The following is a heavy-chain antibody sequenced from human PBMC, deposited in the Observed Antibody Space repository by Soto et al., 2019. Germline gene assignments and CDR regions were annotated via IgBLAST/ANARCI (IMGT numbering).Heavy chain of an antibody. Sequence: EGQLLESGGGLVQPGGSLRLSCAASGFTFTTYTMAWVRQAPGRGPEWVSGIAQNGGTYYADSVKGRFIISRDNSRNTGRLQMARLKGEDTAIYYCAKDMRPDGVWDFDSWGQGTLVTVAS. J-gene: IGHJ4*02. D-gene: IGHD4-17*01. CDR2: IAQNGGT. CDR3: AKDMRPDGVWDFDS. CDR1: GFTFTTYT. V-gene: IGHV3-23*01.